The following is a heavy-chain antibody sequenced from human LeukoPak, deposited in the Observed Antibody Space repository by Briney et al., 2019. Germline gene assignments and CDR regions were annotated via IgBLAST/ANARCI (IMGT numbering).Heavy chain of an antibody. CDR2: IYSGGST. J-gene: IGHJ3*02. D-gene: IGHD2-21*01. Sequence: ETLSLTCTVSRGSISTYYMSWVRQAPGKGLKWVSVIYSGGSTYYADSVKGRFTISRDNSKNTLYLQMNSLRAEDTAVYYCARGGDGGDSFGAFDIWGQGTMVTVSS. CDR1: RGSISTYY. CDR3: ARGGDGGDSFGAFDI. V-gene: IGHV3-66*01.